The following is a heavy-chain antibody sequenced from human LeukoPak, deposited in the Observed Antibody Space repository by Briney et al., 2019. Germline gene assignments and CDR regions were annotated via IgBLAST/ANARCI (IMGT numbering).Heavy chain of an antibody. CDR1: GYTFTSYA. CDR3: ARGRDGYNFRHDAFDI. Sequence: GASVKVSCKASGYTFTSYAISWVRQAPGQGLEWMGGIIPIFGTANYAQKFQGRVTITADESTSTAYMELSSLRSEDTAVYYCARGRDGYNFRHDAFDIWGQGTMVTVSS. V-gene: IGHV1-69*13. J-gene: IGHJ3*02. D-gene: IGHD5-24*01. CDR2: IIPIFGTA.